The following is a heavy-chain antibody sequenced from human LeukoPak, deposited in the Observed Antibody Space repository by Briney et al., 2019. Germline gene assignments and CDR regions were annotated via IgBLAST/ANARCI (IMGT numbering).Heavy chain of an antibody. CDR2: IRSDGSDT. CDR1: GFTFSDTW. J-gene: IGHJ4*02. CDR3: ARDWFHAIDY. V-gene: IGHV3-74*01. Sequence: GGSLRLSCAASGFTFSDTWMHWVRQAPGKGLVWVSRIRSDGSDTRYAESVRGRFTISRDNAKNTLYLQMNSLRAEDTAVYYCARDWFHAIDYWGQGTLVTVSS. D-gene: IGHD2/OR15-2a*01.